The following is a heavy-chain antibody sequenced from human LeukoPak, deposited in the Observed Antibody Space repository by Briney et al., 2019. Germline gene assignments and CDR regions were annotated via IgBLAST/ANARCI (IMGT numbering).Heavy chain of an antibody. J-gene: IGHJ6*02. D-gene: IGHD5-18*01. CDR1: GYTFTSYG. V-gene: IGHV1-18*01. Sequence: GASVKVSCKASGYTFTSYGISWVRQAPGQGLEWMGWISAHNGNTNYAQKLQGRVTMTTDTSTSTAYMELRSLRSDDTAVYYCARGAAYSYAGYGMDVWGQGTTVTVSS. CDR2: ISAHNGNT. CDR3: ARGAAYSYAGYGMDV.